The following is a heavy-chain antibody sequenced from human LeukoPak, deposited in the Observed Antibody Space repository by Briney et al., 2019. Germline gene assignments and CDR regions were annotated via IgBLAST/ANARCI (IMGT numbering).Heavy chain of an antibody. CDR2: MNPNSGNT. CDR3: ARDPWKPVAGTNLDY. Sequence: ASVKVSCKASAYTFTSYDINWVRQATGQVLEWMGWMNPNSGNTGYAQKLQGRVTMTTDTSASTAYKERRSRRSDNTAVYYCARDPWKPVAGTNLDYWGQGTLSTVSS. D-gene: IGHD6-19*01. V-gene: IGHV1-8*01. J-gene: IGHJ4*02. CDR1: AYTFTSYD.